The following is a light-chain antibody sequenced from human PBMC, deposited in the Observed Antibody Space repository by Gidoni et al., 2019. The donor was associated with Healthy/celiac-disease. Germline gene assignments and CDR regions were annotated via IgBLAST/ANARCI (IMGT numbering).Light chain of an antibody. CDR2: EDN. CDR3: QSYDSSNWV. V-gene: IGLV6-57*04. J-gene: IGLJ3*02. CDR1: SGSIASNS. Sequence: NFMLTQPHSVSESPGTTVTISCTRSSGSIASNSVQWYQQRPGSAPTTLIYEDNQRPSGVPDRFSGSIDSSSNSASLTISGLKTEDEADYYCQSYDSSNWVFGGGTKLTVL.